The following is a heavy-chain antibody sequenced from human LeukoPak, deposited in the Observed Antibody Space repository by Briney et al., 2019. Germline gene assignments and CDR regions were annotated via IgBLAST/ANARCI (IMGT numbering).Heavy chain of an antibody. V-gene: IGHV4-59*10. Sequence: SETLSLTCAVYGGSFSGYYWSWIRQPPGKGLEWIGRIYTSGSTNYNPSLKSRVTMSVDTSKNPFPLKLSSVTAAATAVYYCARGSVAGDDDAIDIWGQGTTVTVSS. J-gene: IGHJ3*02. D-gene: IGHD6-19*01. CDR2: IYTSGST. CDR3: ARGSVAGDDDAIDI. CDR1: GGSFSGYY.